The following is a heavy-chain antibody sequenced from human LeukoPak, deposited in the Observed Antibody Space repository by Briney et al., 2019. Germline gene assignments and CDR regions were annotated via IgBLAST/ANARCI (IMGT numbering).Heavy chain of an antibody. D-gene: IGHD2-2*01. V-gene: IGHV4-59*08. J-gene: IGHJ4*02. Sequence: SETLSLTCTVSGGSISSYYWSWIRQPPGKGLEWIGFIYYSGSTSYHPSLKSRVTISVDTSKNQSSLKLCSVTAADTAVYYCARHFHQYQLTHFDYWGQGTLVTVSS. CDR1: GGSISSYY. CDR3: ARHFHQYQLTHFDY. CDR2: IYYSGST.